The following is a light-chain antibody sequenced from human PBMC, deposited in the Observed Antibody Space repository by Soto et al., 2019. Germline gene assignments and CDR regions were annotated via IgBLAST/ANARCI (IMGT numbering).Light chain of an antibody. J-gene: IGLJ3*02. V-gene: IGLV1-44*01. Sequence: QSVLAQPPSASGTPGQRVTISCSGSSSNNGSNTLNWCQQLPGTAPKLLIYNNNKRPSGVPDRFSGSKSGTSASLAISGLQSEDEADYYCAAWDDSLNGWVFGGGTKLTVL. CDR3: AAWDDSLNGWV. CDR2: NNN. CDR1: SSNNGSNT.